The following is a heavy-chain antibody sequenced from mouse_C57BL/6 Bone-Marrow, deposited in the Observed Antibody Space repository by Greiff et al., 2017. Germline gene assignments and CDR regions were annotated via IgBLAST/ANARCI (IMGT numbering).Heavy chain of an antibody. J-gene: IGHJ4*01. CDR3: ARWATEAIYYYAMDY. Sequence: VQLQQSGAELARPGASVKLSCKASGYTFTSYGISWVKQRTGQGLEWIGEIYPRSGNTYYNEKFKGKATLTADKSSSTAYMELRSLTSEDSAVYVCARWATEAIYYYAMDYWGQGTSVTVSS. V-gene: IGHV1-81*01. D-gene: IGHD4-1*02. CDR1: GYTFTSYG. CDR2: IYPRSGNT.